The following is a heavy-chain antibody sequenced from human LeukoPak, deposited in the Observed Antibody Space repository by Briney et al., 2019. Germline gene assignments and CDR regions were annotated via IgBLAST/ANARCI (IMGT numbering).Heavy chain of an antibody. D-gene: IGHD3-3*01. Sequence: GASVKVSCKASGYTFTDYYMHWVQQAPGKGLGWMGRVDPEDGETIYAEKFQGRVTITADTSTDTAYMELSSLRSEDTAVYYCARDRGITIFGGYYFDYWGQGTLVTVSS. CDR2: VDPEDGET. CDR3: ARDRGITIFGGYYFDY. V-gene: IGHV1-69-2*01. J-gene: IGHJ4*02. CDR1: GYTFTDYY.